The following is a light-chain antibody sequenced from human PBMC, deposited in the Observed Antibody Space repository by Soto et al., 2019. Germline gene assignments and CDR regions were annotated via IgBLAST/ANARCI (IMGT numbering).Light chain of an antibody. CDR3: QQYGSSPLT. V-gene: IGKV3-20*01. J-gene: IGKJ4*01. CDR2: DAS. CDR1: QGISNF. Sequence: EIVLTQSPATLSLSPGERATLSCRASQGISNFLAWYQQKPGQAPRLLIYDASKRATDIPDRFSGSGSGTDFTLTISRLEPEDFAVYYCQQYGSSPLTFGGGTKVDIK.